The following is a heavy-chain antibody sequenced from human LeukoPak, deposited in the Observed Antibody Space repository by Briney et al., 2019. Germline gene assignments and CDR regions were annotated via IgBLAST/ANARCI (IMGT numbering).Heavy chain of an antibody. J-gene: IGHJ4*02. CDR3: ARESSVNGAGIDY. D-gene: IGHD2-2*01. V-gene: IGHV1-2*06. CDR2: INPNSGGT. CDR1: GYTFTGYY. Sequence: ASVKVSCKASGYTFTGYYMHWVRQAPGQGLEWMGRINPNSGGTNYAQKFQGRVTMTRDTSISTAYMELSRLRSDDTAVYYCARESSVNGAGIDYWGQGTLVTVSS.